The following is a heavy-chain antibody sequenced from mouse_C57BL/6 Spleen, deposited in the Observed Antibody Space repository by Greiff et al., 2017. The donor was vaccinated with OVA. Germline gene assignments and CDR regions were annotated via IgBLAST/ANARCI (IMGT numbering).Heavy chain of an antibody. CDR3: AHYSSTSSYWYFDV. J-gene: IGHJ1*03. D-gene: IGHD1-1*01. CDR2: INPNSGST. CDR1: GYTFTSYW. V-gene: IGHV1-64*01. Sequence: QVQLQQPGAELVKPGASVKLSCKASGYTFTSYWMHWVKQRPGQGLEWIGMINPNSGSTNYNEKFKSKATLTVDKSSSTAYIQLSILTSEDSAVYYYAHYSSTSSYWYFDVWGTGTTITVSS.